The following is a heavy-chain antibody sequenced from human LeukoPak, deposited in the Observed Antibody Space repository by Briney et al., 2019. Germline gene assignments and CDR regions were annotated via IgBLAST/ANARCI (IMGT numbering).Heavy chain of an antibody. CDR2: IYYSGNT. Sequence: SETLSLTCTVSGGSISSRSDYWGWIRQPPGKGLEWIGSIYYSGNTYYNPSLKSRVTISLDTSKNQFSLKLSSVTAADTAVYYCARQSVRAIAIAARPGNYFDYWGQGTLVTVSS. D-gene: IGHD6-6*01. CDR3: ARQSVRAIAIAARPGNYFDY. V-gene: IGHV4-39*01. CDR1: GGSISSRSDY. J-gene: IGHJ4*02.